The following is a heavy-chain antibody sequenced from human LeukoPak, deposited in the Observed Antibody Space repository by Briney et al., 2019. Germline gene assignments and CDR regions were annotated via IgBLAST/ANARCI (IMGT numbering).Heavy chain of an antibody. CDR3: ARHDSSGYYRPLDY. Sequence: PGGSLRLSCAVSGFSFGSYSMNWVRQAPGKGLEWVSSITSSGSYINYADSVKGRFTTSRDNAKNSLYLQMNSLRAEDTAVYYCARHDSSGYYRPLDYCGQGTLVTVSS. CDR2: ITSSGSYI. CDR1: GFSFGSYS. J-gene: IGHJ4*02. D-gene: IGHD3-22*01. V-gene: IGHV3-21*01.